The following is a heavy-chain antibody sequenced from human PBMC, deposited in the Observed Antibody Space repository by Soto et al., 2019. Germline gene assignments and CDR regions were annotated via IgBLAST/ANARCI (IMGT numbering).Heavy chain of an antibody. CDR2: IYHSGSI. J-gene: IGHJ5*02. CDR3: ARVPSP. Sequence: PSETLSLTCTVSGGSISSYYWSWIRQPPGKGLEWIGYIYHSGSIYYNPSLKSRVTISVDRSKNQFSLRLSSVTAADTAVYYCARVPSPWGQGTLVTVSS. CDR1: GGSISSYY. V-gene: IGHV4-59*12.